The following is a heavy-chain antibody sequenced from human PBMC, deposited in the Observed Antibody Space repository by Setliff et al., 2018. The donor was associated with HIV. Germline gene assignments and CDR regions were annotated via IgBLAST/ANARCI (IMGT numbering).Heavy chain of an antibody. V-gene: IGHV4-39*01. CDR3: ARVPVAGANWFDP. CDR1: GASINRTDHY. J-gene: IGHJ5*02. CDR2: VSQSGST. D-gene: IGHD2-21*01. Sequence: PSETLSLTCSVSGASINRTDHYWGWIRQSPGKRLEWIGSVSQSGSTYYNPSLKSRITISVDRSKNLFSLKLISVTAADQGVYYCARVPVAGANWFDPWGRGTLVTVSS.